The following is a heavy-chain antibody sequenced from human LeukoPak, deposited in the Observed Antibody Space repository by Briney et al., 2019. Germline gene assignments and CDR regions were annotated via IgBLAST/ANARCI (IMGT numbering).Heavy chain of an antibody. CDR3: AKDTGSGSYHYFDY. Sequence: PPGGSLRLSCAASGFTFDDYAMHWVRQAPGKGLEWVSGISWNSGSIGYADSVKGRFTIPRDNAKNSLYLQMNSLRAEDMALYYCAKDTGSGSYHYFDYWGQGTLVTVSS. J-gene: IGHJ4*02. CDR1: GFTFDDYA. D-gene: IGHD1-26*01. CDR2: ISWNSGSI. V-gene: IGHV3-9*03.